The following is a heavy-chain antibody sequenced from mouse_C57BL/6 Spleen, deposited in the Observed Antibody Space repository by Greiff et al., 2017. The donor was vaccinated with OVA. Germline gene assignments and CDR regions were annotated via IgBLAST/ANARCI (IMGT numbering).Heavy chain of an antibody. D-gene: IGHD1-2*01. V-gene: IGHV1-64*01. CDR3: SRSPHYYPFFAY. J-gene: IGHJ3*01. Sequence: QVQLQQPGAELVKPGASVKLSCKASGYTFTSYWMHWVKQRPGQGLEWIGMIHPNSGSTHYNETFKSKATLTVDKSSSKDYLQLSSLTSEDSVVYDCSRSPHYYPFFAYWGQGTLVTVSA. CDR2: IHPNSGST. CDR1: GYTFTSYW.